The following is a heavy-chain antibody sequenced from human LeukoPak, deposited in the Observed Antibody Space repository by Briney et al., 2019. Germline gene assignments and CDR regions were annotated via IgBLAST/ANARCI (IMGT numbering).Heavy chain of an antibody. Sequence: GGSLRLSCAASGFTFDDYAMHWVRQAPGKGLEWVSGISWNSDSIGYADSVKGRFTISRDNAKNSLYLQMNSLRAEDTALYYCAKDLRSGSHQGDYYFDYWGQGTLVTVSS. CDR2: ISWNSDSI. J-gene: IGHJ4*02. D-gene: IGHD1-26*01. V-gene: IGHV3-9*01. CDR3: AKDLRSGSHQGDYYFDY. CDR1: GFTFDDYA.